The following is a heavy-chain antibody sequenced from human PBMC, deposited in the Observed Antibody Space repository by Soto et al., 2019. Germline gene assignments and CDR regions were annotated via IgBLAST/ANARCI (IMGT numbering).Heavy chain of an antibody. CDR1: GGTFSSYT. J-gene: IGHJ6*02. D-gene: IGHD1-26*01. CDR3: ARGRTGGATFGSYYYYGMGV. CDR2: IIPILGIA. V-gene: IGHV1-69*02. Sequence: QVQLVQSGAEVKKPGSSVKVSCKASGGTFSSYTISWVRQAPGQGLEWMGRIIPILGIANYAQKFQGRVTITADKSTRTADMELRSLRSEDTAVYYWARGRTGGATFGSYYYYGMGVWGQGTTVTVSS.